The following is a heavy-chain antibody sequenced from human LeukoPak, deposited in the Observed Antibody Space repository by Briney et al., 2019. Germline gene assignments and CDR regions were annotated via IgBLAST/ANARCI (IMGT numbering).Heavy chain of an antibody. Sequence: PSETLSLTCTVSGVSISSYYWSWIRQPPGKGLEWIGNIYYSGSTNYNPSLKSRVTISVDTSKNQFSLKLSSVTAADTAVYYCARGGSTGTNLNWVDPWGQGTLVTVSS. CDR3: ARGGSTGTNLNWVDP. CDR2: IYYSGST. V-gene: IGHV4-59*01. CDR1: GVSISSYY. J-gene: IGHJ5*02. D-gene: IGHD1-1*01.